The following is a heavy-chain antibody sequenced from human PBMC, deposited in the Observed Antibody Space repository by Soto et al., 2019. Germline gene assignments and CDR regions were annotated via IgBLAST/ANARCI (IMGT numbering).Heavy chain of an antibody. CDR3: ARGGIAAAENWFDP. D-gene: IGHD6-13*01. CDR1: GGSISSSSYY. CDR2: IYYSGST. V-gene: IGHV4-39*01. J-gene: IGHJ5*02. Sequence: PSETLSLTCTVSGGSISSSSYYWGWIRQPPGKGLERIGSIYYSGSTYYNPSLKSRVTISVDTSKNQFSLKLSSVTAADTAVYYCARGGIAAAENWFDPWGQGTLVTVSS.